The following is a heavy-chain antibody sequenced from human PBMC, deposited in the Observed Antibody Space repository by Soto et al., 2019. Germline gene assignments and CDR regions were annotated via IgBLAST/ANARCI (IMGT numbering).Heavy chain of an antibody. V-gene: IGHV3-21*01. CDR2: ISSSSSYI. Sequence: GESLKISCAASGFTFSSYSMNWVRQAPGKGLEWVSSISSSSSYIYYADSVKGRFTISRDNAKNSLYLQMNSLRAEDTAVYYCARESRGGPRRYYYYYYMDVWGKGTTVTVSS. J-gene: IGHJ6*03. CDR1: GFTFSSYS. D-gene: IGHD3-16*01. CDR3: ARESRGGPRRYYYYYYMDV.